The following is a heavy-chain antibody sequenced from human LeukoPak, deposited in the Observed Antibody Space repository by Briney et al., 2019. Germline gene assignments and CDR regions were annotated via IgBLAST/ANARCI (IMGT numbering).Heavy chain of an antibody. CDR3: ARDLHYYVAMGV. J-gene: IGHJ6*02. Sequence: PGGSLRLSCEAXGXXFXXXXXXXXXXAXXXXXXXVXXIGSXNKPHXSESVKGRSAISRDNSKNMLFLQLNSLRAEDTAXYXXARDLHYYVAMGVWGQGTTVTVSS. V-gene: IGHV3-23*01. CDR2: IGSXNKP. D-gene: IGHD3-10*02. CDR1: GXXFXXXX.